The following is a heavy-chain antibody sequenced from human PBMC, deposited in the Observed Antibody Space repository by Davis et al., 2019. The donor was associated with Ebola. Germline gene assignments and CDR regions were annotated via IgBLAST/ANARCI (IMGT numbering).Heavy chain of an antibody. Sequence: SETLSLTCSVSGDSISSNYAYWSWIRQPPGKGLEWIGEINHNANTKHNPSLKSRVTMSVDPSKNQFSLTLSSVAAADTAVYYCARQIMIRGVTGFGPYNWFDPWGQGTLVTVSS. CDR1: GDSISSNYAY. V-gene: IGHV4-39*07. J-gene: IGHJ5*02. CDR2: INHNANT. CDR3: ARQIMIRGVTGFGPYNWFDP. D-gene: IGHD3-10*01.